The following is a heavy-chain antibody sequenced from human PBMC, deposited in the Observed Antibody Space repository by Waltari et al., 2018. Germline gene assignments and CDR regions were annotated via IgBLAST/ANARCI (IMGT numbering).Heavy chain of an antibody. Sequence: QVQLQQWGAGLLKPSETLSLTCAVYGGSFSGYYWSWIRQPPGKGLEWIGEINHSGSTNYNPSLKSRVTISVDTSKNQFSLKLSSVTAADTAVYYCARVGYHENDAFDIWGQGTMVTVSS. CDR2: INHSGST. CDR1: GGSFSGYY. J-gene: IGHJ3*02. V-gene: IGHV4-34*01. D-gene: IGHD2-2*01. CDR3: ARVGYHENDAFDI.